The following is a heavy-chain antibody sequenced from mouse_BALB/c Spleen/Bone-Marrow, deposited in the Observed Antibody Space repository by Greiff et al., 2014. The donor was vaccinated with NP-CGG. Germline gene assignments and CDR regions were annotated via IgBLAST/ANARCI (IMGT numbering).Heavy chain of an antibody. CDR1: GFTFSSFG. CDR3: ARWGYYYAMDY. Sequence: EVHLVESGGGLVQPGGSRKLSCAASGFTFSSFGMHWVRRAPEKGLEWVAYISSGSSNINYADTVKGRFIISRDNPKNTLFLQMTSLRSEDTAMYYCARWGYYYAMDYWGQGTSVTVSS. V-gene: IGHV5-17*02. J-gene: IGHJ4*01. D-gene: IGHD2-2*01. CDR2: ISSGSSNI.